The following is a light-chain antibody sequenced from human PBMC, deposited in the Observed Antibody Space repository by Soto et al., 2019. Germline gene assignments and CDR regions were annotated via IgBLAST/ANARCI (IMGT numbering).Light chain of an antibody. CDR2: EVS. V-gene: IGLV2-14*01. CDR3: SSYTTSSTWV. CDR1: SSDVGGYDY. Sequence: QSAPAQPASVSGSPGQSITISCTGTSSDVGGYDYVSWYQQHPGKAPKLLIYEVSNRPSGVSNRFSGSKSGSTASLTISGLQAEDEADYYCSSYTTSSTWVFGGGTKLTLL. J-gene: IGLJ3*02.